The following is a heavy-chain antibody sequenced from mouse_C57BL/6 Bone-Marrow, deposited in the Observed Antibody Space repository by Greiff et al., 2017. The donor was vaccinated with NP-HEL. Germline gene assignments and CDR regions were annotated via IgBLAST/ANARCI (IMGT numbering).Heavy chain of an antibody. V-gene: IGHV1-76*01. CDR2: IYPGSGNT. CDR1: GYTFTDYY. CDR3: ARGCYDAMDY. J-gene: IGHJ4*01. Sequence: VQLQQSGAELVRPGASVKLSCKASGYTFTDYYINWVKQRPGQGLEWIARIYPGSGNTYYNEKFKGKATLTAEKSSSTAYMQLSSLTSEDSAVYFCARGCYDAMDYWGQGTSVTVSS.